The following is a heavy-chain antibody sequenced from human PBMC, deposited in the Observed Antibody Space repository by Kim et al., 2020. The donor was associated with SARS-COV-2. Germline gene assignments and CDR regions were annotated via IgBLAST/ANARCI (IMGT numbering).Heavy chain of an antibody. D-gene: IGHD6-19*01. CDR3: AKDGVLEGQQWLVLTWGFDY. J-gene: IGHJ4*02. V-gene: IGHV3-23*01. Sequence: RFTISRDNSKNTLYLQMNSLRAEDTAVYYCAKDGVLEGQQWLVLTWGFDYWGQGTLVTVSS.